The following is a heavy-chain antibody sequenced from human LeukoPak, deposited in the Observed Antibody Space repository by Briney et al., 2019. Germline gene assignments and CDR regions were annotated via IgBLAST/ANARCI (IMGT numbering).Heavy chain of an antibody. J-gene: IGHJ4*02. CDR1: GSTFIGYY. D-gene: IGHD3-22*01. CDR2: INPDSGDT. Sequence: ASVKVSCKASGSTFIGYYMHWVRQAPGQGLEWMGRINPDSGDTNYAQRFHGRVTMTRNTPISTAYMELSSLRSEDTAVYYCARGLAYYDSSGPNDYWGQGILVTVSS. V-gene: IGHV1-2*06. CDR3: ARGLAYYDSSGPNDY.